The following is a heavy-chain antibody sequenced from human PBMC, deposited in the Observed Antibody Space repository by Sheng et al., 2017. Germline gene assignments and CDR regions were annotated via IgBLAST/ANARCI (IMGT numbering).Heavy chain of an antibody. CDR2: IYHSGST. CDR3: ARVARLLYCSGGSCYNWYFDL. V-gene: IGHV4-38-2*01. J-gene: IGHJ2*01. Sequence: QVQLQESGPGLVKPSETLSLTCAVSGYSISSGYYWGWIRQPPGKGLEWIGSIYHSGSTYYNPSLKSRVTISVDTSKNQFSLKLSSVTAADTAVYYCARVARLLYCSGGSCYNWYFDLWGRGTLVTV. D-gene: IGHD2-15*01. CDR1: GYSISSGYY.